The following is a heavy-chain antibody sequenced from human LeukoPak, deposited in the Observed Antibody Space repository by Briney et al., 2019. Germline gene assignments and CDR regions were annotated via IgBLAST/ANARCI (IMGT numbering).Heavy chain of an antibody. CDR1: GFTLSDYY. D-gene: IGHD6-13*01. Sequence: TGGSLRLSCAASGFTLSDYYMSWIRQAPGKRLEWVAFISPSGSGIYHADSVKGRITVSKDDAKNSLYLQINNLRVEDTANYYCARRSSCPDYWGQGTLVIVSS. V-gene: IGHV3-11*01. J-gene: IGHJ4*02. CDR3: ARRSSCPDY. CDR2: ISPSGSGI.